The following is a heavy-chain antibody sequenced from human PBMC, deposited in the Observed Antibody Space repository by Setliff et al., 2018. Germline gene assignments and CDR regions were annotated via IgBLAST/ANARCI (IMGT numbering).Heavy chain of an antibody. V-gene: IGHV3-21*01. CDR2: ISSSSSYI. J-gene: IGHJ3*02. Sequence: GGSLRLSCAASGFTFSSYSMNWVRQAPGKGLEWVSSISSSSSYIYYADSVKGRFTISRDNAKNSLYLQMNSLRAEDTAVYYCARDRDPDYYDSSGNDAFDIWGQGTMVTVSS. CDR1: GFTFSSYS. CDR3: ARDRDPDYYDSSGNDAFDI. D-gene: IGHD3-22*01.